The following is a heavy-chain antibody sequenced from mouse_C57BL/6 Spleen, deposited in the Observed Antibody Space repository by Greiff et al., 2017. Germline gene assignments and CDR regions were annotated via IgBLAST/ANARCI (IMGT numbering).Heavy chain of an antibody. CDR1: GFTFSDYY. CDR2: INYDGSST. CDR3: ARLYDGAY. D-gene: IGHD2-3*01. V-gene: IGHV5-16*01. J-gene: IGHJ3*01. Sequence: EVMLVESEGGLVQPGSSMKLSCTASGFTFSDYYMAWVRQVPEKGLEWVANINYDGSSTYYLDSLKSRFIISRDNAKNNLYLQMSSLKSEDTATYYCARLYDGAYWGQGTLVTVSA.